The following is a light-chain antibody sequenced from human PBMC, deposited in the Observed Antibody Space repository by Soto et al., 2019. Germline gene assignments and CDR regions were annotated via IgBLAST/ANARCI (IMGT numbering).Light chain of an antibody. V-gene: IGLV2-14*01. J-gene: IGLJ2*01. Sequence: QSALTQPASVSGSPGQSITISCTGTSSDVGGYRFVSWYQQHPGKAPKLMIYEVSNRPSGVSNRFSGSKSGNTASLTISGIQAEDEADYYCISYTSSNTRVFGGGPKVTVL. CDR2: EVS. CDR3: ISYTSSNTRV. CDR1: SSDVGGYRF.